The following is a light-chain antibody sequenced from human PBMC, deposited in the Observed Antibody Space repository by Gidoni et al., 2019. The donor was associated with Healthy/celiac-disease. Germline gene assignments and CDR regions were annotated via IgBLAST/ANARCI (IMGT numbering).Light chain of an antibody. CDR1: QGMRND. V-gene: IGKV1-6*01. Sequence: AIQMTPSPSSLSASVGDRVTITCRESQGMRNDLGWYQQKPGKAPKLLIYAASSLQSGVPSRFSGSGSGTDFTLTISSLQPEDFATYYCLQDYNYPLTFGGGTKVEIK. CDR3: LQDYNYPLT. J-gene: IGKJ4*01. CDR2: AAS.